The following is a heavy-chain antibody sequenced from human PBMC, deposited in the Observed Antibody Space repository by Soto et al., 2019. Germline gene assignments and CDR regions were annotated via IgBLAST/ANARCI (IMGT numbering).Heavy chain of an antibody. CDR1: GFTFSSYA. CDR2: ISGSGGST. CDR3: AKDLDWNYDYYDYGMDV. J-gene: IGHJ6*02. D-gene: IGHD1-7*01. Sequence: EVQLLESGGGLVQPGGSLRLSCAASGFTFSSYARSWVRHAPGKGLEWVSAISGSGGSTYYADSVKGRFTISRDNSKNTLYLQMNSLRAEDTAVYYCAKDLDWNYDYYDYGMDVWGQGTTVTVSS. V-gene: IGHV3-23*01.